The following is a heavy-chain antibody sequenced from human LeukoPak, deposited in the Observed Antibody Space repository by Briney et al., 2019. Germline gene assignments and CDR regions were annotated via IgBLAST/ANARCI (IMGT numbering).Heavy chain of an antibody. J-gene: IGHJ5*02. CDR1: GGSISSYY. CDR2: IYTSGST. D-gene: IGHD6-19*01. CDR3: ARELGIAVAGASNWFDP. V-gene: IGHV4-4*07. Sequence: SETLSLTCTVSGGSISSYYWSWIRQPAGKGLEWIGRIYTSGSTNYNPSLKSRVTMSVDTSKNQFSLKLSSVTAADTAVYYCARELGIAVAGASNWFDPWGQGTLVTVSS.